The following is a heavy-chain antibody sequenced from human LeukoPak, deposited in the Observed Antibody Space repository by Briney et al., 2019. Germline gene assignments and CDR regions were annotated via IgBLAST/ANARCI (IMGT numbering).Heavy chain of an antibody. CDR3: ASVTTLTTKGHGAFDI. Sequence: GASVKVSCKASGYTFSGFYIHWVRQAPGQGLEWIGGIIPIFGSANYAQKFQGRVTITADESTSTAYMELCSLRSEDTAVFYCASVTTLTTKGHGAFDIWGQGTMVTVSS. D-gene: IGHD4-17*01. CDR1: GYTFSGFY. V-gene: IGHV1-69*13. J-gene: IGHJ3*02. CDR2: IIPIFGSA.